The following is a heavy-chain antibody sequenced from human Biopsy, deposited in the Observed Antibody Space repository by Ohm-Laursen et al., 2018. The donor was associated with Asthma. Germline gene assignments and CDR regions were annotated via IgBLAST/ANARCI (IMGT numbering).Heavy chain of an antibody. J-gene: IGHJ3*02. CDR1: GFSFSNFA. Sequence: LRLSCSASGFSFSNFAIHWVRQAPGRGLEWVGVISKDASTQDYADSVKGRFTMARDNSKNTLDLQMNSLREEDTAVYYCVRDGTDDAFDIWGQGTVVSVSS. V-gene: IGHV3-30*01. CDR2: ISKDASTQ. CDR3: VRDGTDDAFDI. D-gene: IGHD1-1*01.